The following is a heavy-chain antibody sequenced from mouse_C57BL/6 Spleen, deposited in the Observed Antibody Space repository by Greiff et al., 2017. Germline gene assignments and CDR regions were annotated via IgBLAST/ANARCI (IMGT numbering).Heavy chain of an antibody. CDR2: IYAGSGNT. J-gene: IGHJ1*03. Sequence: QVQLQQSGAELVRPGASVTLSCKASGYTFTDYYINWVKQRPGQGLEWIGRIYAGSGNTYYNEKFKGKATLTAEKSSSTAYMQLSSLTSEDSAVYFCARNYDGYYDWYFDVWGTGTTVTVSS. D-gene: IGHD2-3*01. V-gene: IGHV1-76*01. CDR1: GYTFTDYY. CDR3: ARNYDGYYDWYFDV.